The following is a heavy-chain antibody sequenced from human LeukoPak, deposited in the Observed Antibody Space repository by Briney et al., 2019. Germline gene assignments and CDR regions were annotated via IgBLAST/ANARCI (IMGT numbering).Heavy chain of an antibody. CDR2: IYSGGST. Sequence: GGSLRLSCAASGFTVSSNYMSWVCQAPGKGLEWVSVIYSGGSTYYADSVKGRFTISRDNSKNTLYLQMNSLRAEDTAVYYCASPGALGELLGNWGQGTLVTVSS. CDR3: ASPGALGELLGN. D-gene: IGHD1-26*01. J-gene: IGHJ4*02. V-gene: IGHV3-53*01. CDR1: GFTVSSNY.